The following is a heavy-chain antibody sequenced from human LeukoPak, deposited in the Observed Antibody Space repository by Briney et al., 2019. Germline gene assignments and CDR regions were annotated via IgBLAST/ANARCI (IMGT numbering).Heavy chain of an antibody. V-gene: IGHV3-9*01. D-gene: IGHD6-13*01. CDR2: ISWNSGSI. CDR3: AKGEQQDS. J-gene: IGHJ4*02. CDR1: GFTFDDYA. Sequence: PGRSLRLSCAASGFTFDDYAMHWVRQAPGKGLEWVSGISWNSGSIGYADSVKGRFTISRDNAKNSLYLQMNSLGAEDTALYYCAKGEQQDSWGQGTLVTVSS.